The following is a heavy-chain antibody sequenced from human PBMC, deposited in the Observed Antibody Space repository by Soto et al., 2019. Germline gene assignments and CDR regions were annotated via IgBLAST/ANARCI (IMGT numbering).Heavy chain of an antibody. Sequence: SETLSLTCAVYGGAFSGYYWSGIRQPPGKGLEWIGEINHSGSTNYNPSLKSRVTISVDTSKNQFSLKLSSVTAADTAVYYCASRNHFWWGLYYYYGMDVWGQGTTVTVSS. V-gene: IGHV4-34*01. J-gene: IGHJ6*02. CDR1: GGAFSGYY. CDR3: ASRNHFWWGLYYYYGMDV. CDR2: INHSGST. D-gene: IGHD3-3*02.